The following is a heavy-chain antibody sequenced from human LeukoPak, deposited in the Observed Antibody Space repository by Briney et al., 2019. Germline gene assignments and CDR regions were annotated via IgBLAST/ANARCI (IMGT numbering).Heavy chain of an antibody. CDR1: GFTFSGSV. CDR3: TGGSGWYSPDY. Sequence: PGGSLRLSCAASGFTFSGSVMHWVRQASGKRLEWVGRITSKPNSYATVYAASVKGRFTISSDDSKNTAYLQMNSLKTEDTAVYYCTGGSGWYSPDYWGQGTLVTVSS. D-gene: IGHD6-19*01. V-gene: IGHV3-73*01. J-gene: IGHJ4*02. CDR2: ITSKPNSYAT.